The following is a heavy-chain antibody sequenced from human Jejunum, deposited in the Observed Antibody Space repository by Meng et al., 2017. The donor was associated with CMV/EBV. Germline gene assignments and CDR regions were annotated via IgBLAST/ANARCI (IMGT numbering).Heavy chain of an antibody. CDR3: ARGPNWNWDYYYGMDV. Sequence: TFTGYYMHWVRQAPGQGLEWMGWINPNSGGTNYAQKFQGRVTMTRDTSISTAYMELSRLRSDDTAVYYCARGPNWNWDYYYGMDVWGQGTTVTVSS. J-gene: IGHJ6*02. CDR1: TFTGYY. CDR2: INPNSGGT. V-gene: IGHV1-2*02. D-gene: IGHD1-7*01.